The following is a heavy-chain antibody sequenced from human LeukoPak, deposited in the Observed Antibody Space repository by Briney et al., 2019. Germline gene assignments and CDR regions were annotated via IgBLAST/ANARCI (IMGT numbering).Heavy chain of an antibody. D-gene: IGHD3-16*02. CDR1: GGSISSSSYY. CDR2: IYYSGST. V-gene: IGHV4-39*07. CDR3: ARLGMGDLYVWGSYRYTKYGSYYFDY. Sequence: SETLSLTCTVSGGSISSSSYYWGWIRQPPEKGLEWIGSIYYSGSTYYNPSLKSRVTISVDTSKNQFSLKLSSVTAADTAVYYCARLGMGDLYVWGSYRYTKYGSYYFDYWGQGTLVTVSS. J-gene: IGHJ4*02.